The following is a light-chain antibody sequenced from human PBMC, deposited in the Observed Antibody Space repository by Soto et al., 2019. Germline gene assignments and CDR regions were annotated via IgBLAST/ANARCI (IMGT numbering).Light chain of an antibody. V-gene: IGLV2-18*02. Sequence: SVVTQPPPLSGSPGQSGTLSCPGTSSDVGSSNGVSWYQQPPGTAPKLMIYDVINRPSGVPDRFSGSKSGNTASLTISGLQAEDEADYYCSSYTTSSTDVFGTGTKVTVL. J-gene: IGLJ1*01. CDR3: SSYTTSSTDV. CDR1: SSDVGSSNG. CDR2: DVI.